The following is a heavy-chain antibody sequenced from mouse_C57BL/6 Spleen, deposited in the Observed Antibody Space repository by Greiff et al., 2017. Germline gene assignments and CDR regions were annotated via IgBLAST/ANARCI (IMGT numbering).Heavy chain of an antibody. D-gene: IGHD2-3*01. CDR2: IYPGSGST. J-gene: IGHJ1*03. Sequence: VQLQQPGAELVKPGASVKMSCKASGYTFTSYWITWVKQRPGQGLEWIGDIYPGSGSTNYNEKFKSKATLTVDTSSSTAYMQLSSLTSADSAVYYCARCDGYPWYFDVWGTGTTVTVSS. CDR3: ARCDGYPWYFDV. CDR1: GYTFTSYW. V-gene: IGHV1-55*01.